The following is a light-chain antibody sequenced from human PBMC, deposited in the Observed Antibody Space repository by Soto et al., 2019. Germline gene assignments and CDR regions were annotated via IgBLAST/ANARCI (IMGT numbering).Light chain of an antibody. V-gene: IGKV4-1*01. Sequence: DIVMTQSPDSLAVSLGERATINCKSSQSVFFSSYNKDFLAWYQQKPGKVPELLIYGASTLKSGVPSRFSGSGSGTDFTLTISSLQPEDVATYYCQKYNSAPFTFGPGTKVDIK. J-gene: IGKJ3*01. CDR2: GAS. CDR1: QSVFFSSYNKDF. CDR3: QKYNSAPFT.